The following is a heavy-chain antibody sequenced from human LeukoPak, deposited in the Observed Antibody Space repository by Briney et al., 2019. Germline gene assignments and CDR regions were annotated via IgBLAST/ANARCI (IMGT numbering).Heavy chain of an antibody. Sequence: GASVKVSCKASGYSFTDYYMHWVRQAPGQGLEWMGWINPNSGGTNYAQKFQGRVTMTRDTSISTAYMELNMLRSDDTAVYYCALWEIVHYAFDFWGQGTMVTVSS. J-gene: IGHJ3*01. CDR2: INPNSGGT. CDR1: GYSFTDYY. CDR3: ALWEIVHYAFDF. V-gene: IGHV1-2*02. D-gene: IGHD5-12*01.